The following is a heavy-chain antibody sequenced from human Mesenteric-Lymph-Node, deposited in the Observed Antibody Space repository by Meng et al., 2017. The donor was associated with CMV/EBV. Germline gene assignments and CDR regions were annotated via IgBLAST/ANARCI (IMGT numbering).Heavy chain of an antibody. J-gene: IGHJ6*02. CDR1: GFTFSSYW. V-gene: IGHV3-74*01. Sequence: GGSLRLSCAASGFTFSSYWMSWVRQAPGKGLVWVSRINSDGSSTSYADSVKGRFTISRDNAKNTLYLQMNSLRAEDTAVYYCARYDFWSVDGMDVWGQGTTVTVSS. D-gene: IGHD3-3*01. CDR3: ARYDFWSVDGMDV. CDR2: INSDGSST.